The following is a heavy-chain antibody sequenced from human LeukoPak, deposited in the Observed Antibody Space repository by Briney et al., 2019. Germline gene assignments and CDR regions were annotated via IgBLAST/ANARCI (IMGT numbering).Heavy chain of an antibody. D-gene: IGHD3-10*01. CDR3: ARDRAEYYYGSGSYYLPPFDY. V-gene: IGHV1-18*01. J-gene: IGHJ4*02. Sequence: GASVKVSCKASGHTFTSYGISWVRQAPGQGLEWMGWISAYNGNTNYAQKLQGRVTMTTDTSTSTAYMELRSLRSDDTAVYYCARDRAEYYYGSGSYYLPPFDYWGQGTLVTVSS. CDR1: GHTFTSYG. CDR2: ISAYNGNT.